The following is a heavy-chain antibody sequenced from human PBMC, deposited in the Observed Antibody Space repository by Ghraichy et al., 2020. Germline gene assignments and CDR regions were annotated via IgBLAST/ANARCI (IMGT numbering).Heavy chain of an antibody. CDR2: IRSKAKNYAT. D-gene: IGHD2-8*01. CDR1: GFNFGGSD. J-gene: IGHJ6*02. V-gene: IGHV3-73*01. Sequence: AGSLRLSCEASGFNFGGSDMYWIRQASGKGLEWIGRIRSKAKNYATTYAASVKGRFTISRDDSKNTASLQMNILNTEDPAVYCCTRPQVPDAPEAYYYNGLDVWGQGTTVTVSS. CDR3: TRPQVPDAPEAYYYNGLDV.